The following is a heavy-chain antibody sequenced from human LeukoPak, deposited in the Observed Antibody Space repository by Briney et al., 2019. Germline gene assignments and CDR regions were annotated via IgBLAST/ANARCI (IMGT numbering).Heavy chain of an antibody. CDR1: GYSFTSYW. J-gene: IGHJ4*02. V-gene: IGHV5-51*01. D-gene: IGHD4-23*01. CDR2: IYPGDSDT. CDR3: ARLGEGYGGNSAFDY. Sequence: GESLKISCKGSGYSFTSYWIGWVRQMPGKGLEWMGIIYPGDSDTRYSTSCQAQATTSADKSISTAYLQWSSLKASDTVMYYCARLGEGYGGNSAFDYWGQGTLVTVSS.